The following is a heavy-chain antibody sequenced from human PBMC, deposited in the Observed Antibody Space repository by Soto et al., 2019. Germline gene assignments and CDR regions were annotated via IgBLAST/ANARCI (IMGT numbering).Heavy chain of an antibody. D-gene: IGHD5-18*01. V-gene: IGHV6-1*01. CDR3: ARGAAMVQSNWFDP. CDR2: TYYRSKWYN. CDR1: GDSVSSNSAA. J-gene: IGHJ5*02. Sequence: SQTLSLTCAISGDSVSSNSAAWNWIRQSPSRGLECLGRTYYRSKWYNDYAVSVKSRITINPDTSKNQFSLQLNSATPEDTAVYYCARGAAMVQSNWFDPWGQGTLVTVSS.